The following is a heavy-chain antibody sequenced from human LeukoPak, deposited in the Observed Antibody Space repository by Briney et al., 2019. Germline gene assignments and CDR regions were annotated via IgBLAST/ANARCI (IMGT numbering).Heavy chain of an antibody. CDR2: ITGSTGST. CDR3: ARDGILLWFGELLDYYYYYGMDV. D-gene: IGHD3-10*01. CDR1: GFTFSSYA. Sequence: GGSLRLSCAASGFTFSSYAMTWVRQPPGKGLEGVSSITGSTGSTYYADSVKGRFTISRDNAKNSLYLQMNSLRAEDTAVYYCARDGILLWFGELLDYYYYYGMDVWGQGTTVTVSS. J-gene: IGHJ6*02. V-gene: IGHV3-21*01.